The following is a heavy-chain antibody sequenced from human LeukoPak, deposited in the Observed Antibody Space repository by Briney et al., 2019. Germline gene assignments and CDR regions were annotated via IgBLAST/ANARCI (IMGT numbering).Heavy chain of an antibody. CDR1: GVTFSSYA. V-gene: IGHV1-69*15. Sequence: GSSVKDSCKASGVTFSSYAISWVRQAPGQGLEWMGRIIPIFGTADYAQKFQGRVTITADESTSTAYMELSSLRSEDTAVYYCAIVLESTHDAFDIGGQGTMVTVSS. J-gene: IGHJ3*02. D-gene: IGHD5/OR15-5a*01. CDR2: IIPIFGTA. CDR3: AIVLESTHDAFDI.